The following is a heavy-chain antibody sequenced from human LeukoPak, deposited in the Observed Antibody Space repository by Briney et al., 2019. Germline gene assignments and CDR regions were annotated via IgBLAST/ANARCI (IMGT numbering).Heavy chain of an antibody. CDR1: GFTSSPYG. CDR3: AKDAQRGFDYSNSLEH. V-gene: IGHV3-33*06. J-gene: IGHJ4*02. Sequence: PGGPLRLSCAASGFTSSPYGMHGVGQVPARGLEWVAVIWSDGSNQYYADSVKGRFTISRDNFKNTVSLQMNSLRAEDTALYYCAKDAQRGFDYSNSLEHWGQGSLVTVSS. D-gene: IGHD4-11*01. CDR2: IWSDGSNQ.